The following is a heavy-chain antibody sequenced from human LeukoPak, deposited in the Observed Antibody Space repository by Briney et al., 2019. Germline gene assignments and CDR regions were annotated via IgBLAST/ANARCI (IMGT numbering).Heavy chain of an antibody. CDR2: IYYSGST. CDR3: ARDGPYDFGKEGPEIG. Sequence: SETLSLTCTVSGGSISGYYWSWIRQPPGKGLEWIGYIYYSGSTNYNPSLKSRVTISVDTSKNQFSLKLSSVTAADTAVYYCARDGPYDFGKEGPEIGGGQGTLVTVSS. J-gene: IGHJ4*02. V-gene: IGHV4-59*12. D-gene: IGHD3-3*01. CDR1: GGSISGYY.